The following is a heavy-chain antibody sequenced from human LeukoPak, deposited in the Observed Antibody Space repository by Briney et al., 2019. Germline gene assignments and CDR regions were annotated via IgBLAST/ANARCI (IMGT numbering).Heavy chain of an antibody. J-gene: IGHJ4*02. CDR3: ARDNWVLDY. CDR1: GGSISSYY. V-gene: IGHV4-59*12. Sequence: SETLSLTCTVSGGSISSYYWSWIRQPPGKGLEWIGYIYYSGSTNYNPSLKSRVTISVDTSKNQFSLTLSSVTAADTAVYYCARDNWVLDYWGQGTLVTVSS. CDR2: IYYSGST. D-gene: IGHD7-27*01.